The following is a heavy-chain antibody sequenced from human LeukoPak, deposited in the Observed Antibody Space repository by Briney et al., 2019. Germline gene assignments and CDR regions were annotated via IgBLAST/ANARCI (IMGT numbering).Heavy chain of an antibody. V-gene: IGHV1-2*02. D-gene: IGHD2-15*01. CDR2: INPNSGGT. Sequence: ASVKVSCKASGYTFTYYYMHWVRQAPGQGLEWMGWINPNSGGTNYAQKFQGRVTMTREKSISTAYMELSRLRSDDTAVYYCARVLGMMDCSGGSCPPRGSEYYFDYWGQGTLVTVSS. CDR3: ARVLGMMDCSGGSCPPRGSEYYFDY. CDR1: GYTFTYYY. J-gene: IGHJ4*02.